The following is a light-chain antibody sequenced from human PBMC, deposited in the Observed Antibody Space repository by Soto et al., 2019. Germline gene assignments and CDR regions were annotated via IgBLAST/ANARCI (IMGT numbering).Light chain of an antibody. V-gene: IGLV2-8*01. J-gene: IGLJ3*02. Sequence: QSALTQPASVSGSAGQSITISCSGTSSDVGAYDYVSWFQQHPGKAPKLIIYQVTKRPSGVPDRFSGSKSGNTASLTVSGLQAEDEADYYCSSYVVSYNWVFGGGTKLTVL. CDR3: SSYVVSYNWV. CDR1: SSDVGAYDY. CDR2: QVT.